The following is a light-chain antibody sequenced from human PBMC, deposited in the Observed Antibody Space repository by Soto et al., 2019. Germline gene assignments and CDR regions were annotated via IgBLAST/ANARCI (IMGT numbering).Light chain of an antibody. CDR1: QSVSSSY. J-gene: IGKJ2*01. V-gene: IGKV3-20*01. Sequence: EIVLTQSPGTLSLSPGERATLSCRASQSVSSSYLAWYQQKPGQAPRLLIFGASSRATAIPARFSGSGSGTEFTLTINTLQPEDFAVYYCQQYYQWPSYTFGQGTKVDI. CDR2: GAS. CDR3: QQYYQWPSYT.